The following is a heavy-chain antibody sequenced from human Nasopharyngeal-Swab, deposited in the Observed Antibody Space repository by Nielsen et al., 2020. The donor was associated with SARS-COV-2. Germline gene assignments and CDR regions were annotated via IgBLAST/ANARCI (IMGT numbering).Heavy chain of an antibody. CDR1: GFTFSSYD. V-gene: IGHV3-13*04. J-gene: IGHJ2*01. CDR3: ARGIAVAAGSWYFDL. CDR2: IGTAGDT. Sequence: LSLTCAASGFTFSSYDMHWVRQATGKGLEWVSAIGTAGDTYYPGSVKGRFTISRENAKNSLYLQMNSLRAGDTAVYYCARGIAVAAGSWYFDLWGRGTLVTVSS. D-gene: IGHD6-19*01.